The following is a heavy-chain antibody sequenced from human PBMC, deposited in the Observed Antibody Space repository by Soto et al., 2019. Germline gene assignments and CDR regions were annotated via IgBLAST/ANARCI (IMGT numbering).Heavy chain of an antibody. J-gene: IGHJ4*02. Sequence: KPXTTLSLVSIVSGGSVSSYYGSWIRQPPGKGLEWIGYIYYSGSTNYNPSLKSRVTISVDTSKNQFSLKLSSVTAAATAVYYCARGTAMVYYFDYWGQGTLGTVSS. CDR1: GGSVSSYY. D-gene: IGHD5-18*01. CDR2: IYYSGST. CDR3: ARGTAMVYYFDY. V-gene: IGHV4-59*02.